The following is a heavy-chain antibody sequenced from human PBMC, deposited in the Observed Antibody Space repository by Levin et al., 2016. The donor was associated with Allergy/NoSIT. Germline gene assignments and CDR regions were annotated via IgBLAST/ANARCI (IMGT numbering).Heavy chain of an antibody. Sequence: WVRQAPGQGPEWMGWISAYNGNTNYAQKLQGRVTMTIDTSTSTVYMELRSLRSDDTAVYYCARDGNYYDSSFAFDIWGQGTMVTVSS. J-gene: IGHJ3*02. CDR3: ARDGNYYDSSFAFDI. D-gene: IGHD3-22*01. V-gene: IGHV1-18*01. CDR2: ISAYNGNT.